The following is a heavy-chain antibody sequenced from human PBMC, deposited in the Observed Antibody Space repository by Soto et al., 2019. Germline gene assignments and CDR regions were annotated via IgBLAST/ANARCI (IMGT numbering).Heavy chain of an antibody. CDR2: IFYSGST. D-gene: IGHD6-19*01. Sequence: QVQLLESGPGLVKPSETLSLTCTVSGRSISSYYWSWIRQPPGKGLEWIGYIFYSGSTNYNPSLKTRVTISVVTSKNQFSPKLSSVTAADTAVYYCARQGLQWLPEGRDYFDYWGQGTLVTASS. J-gene: IGHJ4*01. V-gene: IGHV4-59*08. CDR1: GRSISSYY. CDR3: ARQGLQWLPEGRDYFDY.